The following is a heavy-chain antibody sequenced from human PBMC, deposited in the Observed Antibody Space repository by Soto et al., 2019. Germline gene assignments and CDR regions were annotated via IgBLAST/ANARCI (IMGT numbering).Heavy chain of an antibody. CDR3: AREGGYSGYDSPYFDY. CDR1: GFTFSSYS. J-gene: IGHJ4*02. V-gene: IGHV3-21*01. CDR2: ISSSSSYI. Sequence: GALRLSCAASGFTFSSYSMNWVRQAPGKGLEWVSSISSSSSYIYYADSVKGRFTISRDNAKNSLYLQMNSLRAEDTAVYYRAREGGYSGYDSPYFDYWGQGTLVTAPQ. D-gene: IGHD5-12*01.